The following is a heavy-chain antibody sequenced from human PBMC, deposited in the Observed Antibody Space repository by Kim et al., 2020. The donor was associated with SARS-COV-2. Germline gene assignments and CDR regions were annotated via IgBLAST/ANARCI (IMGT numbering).Heavy chain of an antibody. CDR3: ARDFTGGEGASYGMDV. D-gene: IGHD3-16*01. J-gene: IGHJ6*02. V-gene: IGHV1-46*01. Sequence: FQGRVTMTRDTSTSTVYMELSSLRSEDTAVYYCARDFTGGEGASYGMDVWGQGTTVTVSS.